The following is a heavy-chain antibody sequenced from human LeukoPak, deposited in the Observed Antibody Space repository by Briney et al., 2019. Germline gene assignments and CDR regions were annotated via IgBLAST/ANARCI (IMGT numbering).Heavy chain of an antibody. CDR2: INSDGSST. J-gene: IGHJ6*03. D-gene: IGHD5-12*01. CDR1: GFTFSSYW. Sequence: GGSLRLSCAASGFTFSSYWMHWVRQAPGKGLVWVSRINSDGSSTSYADSVRGRFSISRDNAKNTLYLQMKSLRAEDTAVYYCAKGGGYEAQYYYYYLDVWGKGTTVTISS. CDR3: AKGGGYEAQYYYYYLDV. V-gene: IGHV3-74*01.